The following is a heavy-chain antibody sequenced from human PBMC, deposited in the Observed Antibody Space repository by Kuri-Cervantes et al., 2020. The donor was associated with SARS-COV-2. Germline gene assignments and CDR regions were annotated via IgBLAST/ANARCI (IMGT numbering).Heavy chain of an antibody. Sequence: ETLSLTCAASGFTFSSYSMNWVRQAPGKGLEWVSYISSSSSTIYYADSVKGRFTISRDNAKNSLYLQMNSLRDEDTAVYYCAREAPCRIVGAICYGMDVWGQGTTVTVSS. J-gene: IGHJ6*02. D-gene: IGHD1-26*01. V-gene: IGHV3-48*02. CDR3: AREAPCRIVGAICYGMDV. CDR1: GFTFSSYS. CDR2: ISSSSSTI.